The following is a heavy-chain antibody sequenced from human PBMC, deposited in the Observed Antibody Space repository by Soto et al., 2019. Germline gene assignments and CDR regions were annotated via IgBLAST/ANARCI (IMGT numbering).Heavy chain of an antibody. V-gene: IGHV3-23*01. CDR1: GFTFSSYA. J-gene: IGHJ6*02. D-gene: IGHD3-9*01. Sequence: GGSLRLSCAASGFTFSSYAMSWVRQAPGKGLEWVSAISGSGGSTYYADSVKGRFTISRDNSKNTLYLQMNSLRAEDTAVYYCATRYFDWLLRSYYYYGMDVWGQGTTVTVSS. CDR2: ISGSGGST. CDR3: ATRYFDWLLRSYYYYGMDV.